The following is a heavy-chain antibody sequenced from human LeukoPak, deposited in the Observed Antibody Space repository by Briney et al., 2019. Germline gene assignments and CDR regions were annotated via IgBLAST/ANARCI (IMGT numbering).Heavy chain of an antibody. Sequence: ASVKVSCKTSGYSFNDYYLHWVRQAPGQALEWMGWINPNSGRTNSAPKFQGRVTLTTDTSITTAYMELTSLISGDTALYYCARDSSDVLTGYYHFWGQGTLVTVSS. CDR2: INPNSGRT. CDR1: GYSFNDYY. J-gene: IGHJ4*02. V-gene: IGHV1-2*02. CDR3: ARDSSDVLTGYYHF. D-gene: IGHD3-9*01.